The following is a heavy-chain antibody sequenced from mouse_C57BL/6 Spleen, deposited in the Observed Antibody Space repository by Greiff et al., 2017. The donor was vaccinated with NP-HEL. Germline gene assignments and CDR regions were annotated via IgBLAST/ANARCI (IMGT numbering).Heavy chain of an antibody. V-gene: IGHV1-69*01. Sequence: QVQLKQPGAELVMPGASVKLSCKASGYTFTSYWMHWVKQRPGQGLEWIGEIDPSDSYTNYNQKFKGKSTLTVDKSSSTAYMQLSSLTSEDSAVYYCARQTADYFDYWGQGTTLTVSS. J-gene: IGHJ2*01. CDR2: IDPSDSYT. CDR1: GYTFTSYW. CDR3: ARQTADYFDY. D-gene: IGHD3-2*01.